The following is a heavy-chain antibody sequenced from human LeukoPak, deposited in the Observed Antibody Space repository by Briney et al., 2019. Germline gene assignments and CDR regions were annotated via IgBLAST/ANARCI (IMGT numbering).Heavy chain of an antibody. CDR1: GYTFTCYY. V-gene: IGHV1-2*02. Sequence: ASVKVSCKASGYTFTCYYIHWVRQAPGQGLERVGWINPNSGGTNYAQKFQGRVTMTRDTSISTPYMELSRLRSDDTAVYYCSRGSSTSITYYMDVWGKGTTVTVSS. CDR2: INPNSGGT. J-gene: IGHJ6*03. CDR3: SRGSSTSITYYMDV. D-gene: IGHD2-2*01.